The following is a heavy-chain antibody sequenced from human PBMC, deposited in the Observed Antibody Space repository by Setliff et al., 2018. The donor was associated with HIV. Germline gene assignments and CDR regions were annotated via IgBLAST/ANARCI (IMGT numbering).Heavy chain of an antibody. J-gene: IGHJ4*02. Sequence: GGSLRLSCAASGFSFSSLAMHWVRQAPGKGLEWVAAISDDGTIKNYAGSVKGRFTISRDNAKNSLYLQVNSLRVEDSAVYYCASPTYYNFLNWGQGTLVTVSS. V-gene: IGHV3-30-3*01. CDR3: ASPTYYNFLN. D-gene: IGHD3-9*01. CDR2: ISDDGTIK. CDR1: GFSFSSLA.